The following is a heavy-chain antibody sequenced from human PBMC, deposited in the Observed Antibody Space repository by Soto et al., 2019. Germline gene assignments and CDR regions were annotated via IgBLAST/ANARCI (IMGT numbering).Heavy chain of an antibody. J-gene: IGHJ3*02. CDR1: AGSISSSNYY. V-gene: IGHV4-39*02. D-gene: IGHD4-17*01. CDR2: FYYTGST. Sequence: SETRSLTRTVSAGSISSSNYYWGWLRPPPGKGLEWIGSFYYTGSTYYNPPLKSRVTISVDTSKNHFSLKLTSVTAADTAVYYCARPSSSTVTTGATFDIWGQGTMVT. CDR3: ARPSSSTVTTGATFDI.